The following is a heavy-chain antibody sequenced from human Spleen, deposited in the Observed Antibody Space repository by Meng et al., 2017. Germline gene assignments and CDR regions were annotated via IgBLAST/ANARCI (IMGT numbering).Heavy chain of an antibody. D-gene: IGHD6-13*01. V-gene: IGHV1-2*06. CDR2: IDPNSGVT. Sequence: QVRLVQAGAEVKKPGASVKVSCKASGYTFTAYYIHWVRQAPGQGLDWMGRIDPNSGVTEYAQKFQGRVTVTGDTSISTAYMELSRLRSDDTAIYYCVRDEDISAAGKLFGDYWGQGTLVTVSS. CDR3: VRDEDISAAGKLFGDY. J-gene: IGHJ4*02. CDR1: GYTFTAYY.